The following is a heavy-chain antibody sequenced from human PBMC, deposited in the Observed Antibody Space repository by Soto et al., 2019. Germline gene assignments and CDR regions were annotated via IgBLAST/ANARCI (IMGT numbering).Heavy chain of an antibody. CDR3: AKDRDYPRDQFHY. Sequence: EVQLLESGGGLVQPGGSLRLSCTASGLTFTYYAFRWVRQAPGKGLEWVSAISANGQGIYYADSVRGRFTISRDNSKNTVFLHMDSLRAEDTAVYYCAKDRDYPRDQFHYWGQGTLVTVSS. D-gene: IGHD2-2*01. V-gene: IGHV3-23*01. CDR2: ISANGQGI. J-gene: IGHJ4*02. CDR1: GLTFTYYA.